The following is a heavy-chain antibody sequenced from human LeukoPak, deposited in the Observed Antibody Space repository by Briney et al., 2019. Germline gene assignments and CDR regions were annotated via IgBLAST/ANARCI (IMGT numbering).Heavy chain of an antibody. CDR3: TRDLVWFGESWMSYYYMDV. CDR1: GFTFGDYA. V-gene: IGHV3-49*04. J-gene: IGHJ6*03. CDR2: IGSKAYGGTT. Sequence: GGSLRLSCTASGFTFGDYAMSWVRQAPGKGLEWVGFIGSKAYGGTTEYAASVKGRFTISRDDSKSIAYLQMNSLKTEDTAVYYCTRDLVWFGESWMSYYYMDVWGKGTTVTISS. D-gene: IGHD3-10*01.